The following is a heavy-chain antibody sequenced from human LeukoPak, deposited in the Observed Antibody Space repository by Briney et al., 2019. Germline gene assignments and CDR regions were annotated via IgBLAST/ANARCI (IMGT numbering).Heavy chain of an antibody. CDR3: ARSSAPFYCSNGVCSSFDY. D-gene: IGHD2-8*01. CDR2: INTNTGNP. CDR1: GYTFTSYA. V-gene: IGHV7-4-1*02. J-gene: IGHJ4*02. Sequence: ASVKVSCKASGYTFTSYAMNWVRQAPGQGLEWMGWINTNTGNPTYAQGFTGRFVFSLDTSVSTAYLQISSLRAEDTAVYYCARSSAPFYCSNGVCSSFDYWGQGTLVTVSS.